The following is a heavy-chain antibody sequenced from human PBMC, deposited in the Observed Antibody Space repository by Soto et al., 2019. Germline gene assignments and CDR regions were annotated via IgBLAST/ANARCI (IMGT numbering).Heavy chain of an antibody. CDR2: IIPIFGTA. CDR1: GGTFSSYA. J-gene: IGHJ4*02. D-gene: IGHD2-8*01. Sequence: QVQLVQSGAEVKKPGSSVKVSCKASGGTFSSYAISWVRQAPGQGLEWMGGIIPIFGTANYAQKFQGRVTITADESRSTAYMGLSSVRSEDTAGYYCARGECTNGVCHPGLDYWGQGTLVTVSS. V-gene: IGHV1-69*12. CDR3: ARGECTNGVCHPGLDY.